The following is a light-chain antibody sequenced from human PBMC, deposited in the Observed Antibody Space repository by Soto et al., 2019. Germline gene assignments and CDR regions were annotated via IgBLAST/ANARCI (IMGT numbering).Light chain of an antibody. CDR1: GSDVGGYNY. CDR3: SSVTADNTQV. Sequence: QSALTQPASVSGSPGQPLTISCAGSGSDVGGYNYVSWYQQHPGKAPKLIIYDVSSRPSGVSIRFSGSKSVNTASLTISGLQAEDDADYYCSSVTADNTQVFGTGTKLTVL. J-gene: IGLJ1*01. V-gene: IGLV2-14*03. CDR2: DVS.